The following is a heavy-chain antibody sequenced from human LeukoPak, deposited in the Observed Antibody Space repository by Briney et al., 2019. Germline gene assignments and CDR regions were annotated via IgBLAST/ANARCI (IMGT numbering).Heavy chain of an antibody. D-gene: IGHD1-1*01. CDR2: IYYSGST. J-gene: IGHJ4*02. CDR3: ARGTTEGYFDY. V-gene: IGHV4-59*11. Sequence: SETLSLTCTVSGGSISSHYWSWIRQPPGKGLEWIGYIYYSGSTNYNPSLKSRVTISVDTSKNQFSLKLSSVTAADTAVYYCARGTTEGYFDYWGQGTLVTVSS. CDR1: GGSISSHY.